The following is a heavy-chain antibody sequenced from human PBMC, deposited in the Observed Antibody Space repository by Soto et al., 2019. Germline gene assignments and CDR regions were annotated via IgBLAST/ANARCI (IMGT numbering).Heavy chain of an antibody. J-gene: IGHJ4*02. Sequence: EVQLVESGGGLVKPGGSLRLSCAASGFTFSTAWMTWVRQAPGKGLEWVGRIKTKTDGGSTDYAAPVKGRFTVSRDDSKNTLYLQMNSLKTDDTAVYYCTSTLGYWGQGILVTVSS. D-gene: IGHD3-16*01. V-gene: IGHV3-15*01. CDR2: IKTKTDGGST. CDR3: TSTLGY. CDR1: GFTFSTAW.